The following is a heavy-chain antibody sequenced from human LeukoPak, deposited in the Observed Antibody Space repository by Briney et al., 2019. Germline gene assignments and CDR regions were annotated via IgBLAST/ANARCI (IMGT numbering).Heavy chain of an antibody. D-gene: IGHD3-3*01. V-gene: IGHV3-23*01. CDR1: GFTFSSYA. CDR2: ISGSGGST. J-gene: IGHJ4*02. CDR3: ATRPDYDFWSGLSDY. Sequence: QSGGSLRLSCAASGFTFSSYAMSWVRQAPGKGLEWVSAISGSGGSTYYADSVKGRFTISRDNTKNTLYLQMNSLRAEDTAVYYCATRPDYDFWSGLSDYWGQGTLVTVSS.